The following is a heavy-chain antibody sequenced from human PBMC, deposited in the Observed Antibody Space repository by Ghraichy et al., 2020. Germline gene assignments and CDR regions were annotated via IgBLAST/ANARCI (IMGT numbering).Heavy chain of an antibody. CDR3: ARGLDVYSWFDP. D-gene: IGHD4-11*01. CDR1: GGSISSYY. Sequence: SETLSLTCTVSGGSISSYYWNWIRQPPGKGLEWIGYINYSGSTNYNSSLKSRVTISGDTSKNQFSLKLSSVTAADTAVYFCARGLDVYSWFDPWGQGTLVTVSS. J-gene: IGHJ5*02. V-gene: IGHV4-59*01. CDR2: INYSGST.